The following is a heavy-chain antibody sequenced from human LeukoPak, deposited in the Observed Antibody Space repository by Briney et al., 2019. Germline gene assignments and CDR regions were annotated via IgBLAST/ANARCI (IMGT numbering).Heavy chain of an antibody. J-gene: IGHJ4*02. CDR2: ISSSSSYI. CDR1: GFTFSSYS. CDR3: ASPPSGTRLSPFDY. Sequence: GGSLRLSCAASGFTFSSYSMNWVRQAPGKGLEWVSSISSSSSYIYYADSVKGRFTISRDNAKNSLYLQMNSLRAEDTAVYSCASPPSGTRLSPFDYWGQGTLVTVSS. D-gene: IGHD2-2*01. V-gene: IGHV3-21*01.